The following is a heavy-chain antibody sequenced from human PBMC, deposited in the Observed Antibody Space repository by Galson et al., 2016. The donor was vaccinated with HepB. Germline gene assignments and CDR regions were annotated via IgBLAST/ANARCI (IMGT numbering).Heavy chain of an antibody. CDR1: GFTFSSYG. Sequence: SLRLSCAASGFTFSSYGMHWVRQAPGRGLEWVTVISYDGSNKYYGETVKGRFTVSRDNSKNTLFPQMNILRAEDTAVYYCAKDKKAFGYCSGGSCYSGGMDVWGQGTTVTVSS. CDR3: AKDKKAFGYCSGGSCYSGGMDV. V-gene: IGHV3-30*18. J-gene: IGHJ6*02. D-gene: IGHD2-15*01. CDR2: ISYDGSNK.